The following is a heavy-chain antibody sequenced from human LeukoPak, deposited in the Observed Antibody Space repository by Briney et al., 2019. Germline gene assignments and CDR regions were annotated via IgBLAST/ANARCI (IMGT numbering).Heavy chain of an antibody. CDR1: GYTLTELS. V-gene: IGHV1-24*01. CDR3: ATAGGGYCSSTSCYIDY. Sequence: ASVKVSCKVSGYTLTELSMHWVRQAPGKGLEWMGGFDPEDGETIYAQKFQGRVTMTEDTSTDTAYMELSSLRSEDTAGYYCATAGGGYCSSTSCYIDYWGQGTLVTVSS. D-gene: IGHD2-2*02. CDR2: FDPEDGET. J-gene: IGHJ4*02.